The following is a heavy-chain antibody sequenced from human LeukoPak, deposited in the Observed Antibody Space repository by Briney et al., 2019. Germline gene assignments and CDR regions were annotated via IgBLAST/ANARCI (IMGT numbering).Heavy chain of an antibody. CDR1: GGSISSGDYY. V-gene: IGHV4-30-4*01. D-gene: IGHD2-15*01. CDR3: ARCVAAPQVNWFDP. Sequence: SETLSLTCTVYGGSISSGDYYWSWIRQPPGKGLEWIGYIYYSGSTYYNPSLKSRVTISVDTSKNQFSLKLSSVTAADTAVYYCARCVAAPQVNWFDPWGQGTLVTVSS. J-gene: IGHJ5*02. CDR2: IYYSGST.